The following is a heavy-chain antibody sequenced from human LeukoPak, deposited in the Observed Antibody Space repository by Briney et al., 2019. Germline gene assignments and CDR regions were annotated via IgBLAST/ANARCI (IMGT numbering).Heavy chain of an antibody. J-gene: IGHJ6*04. V-gene: IGHV1-69*01. CDR2: IIPIIGTA. CDR3: ARGPLGYCSGGSCYQGYYYGMDV. D-gene: IGHD2-15*01. Sequence: AASVKVSCKASGGTFSSYAISWVRQAPGQGLEWMGGIIPIIGTANYAQKFQGRVTITADESTSTAYMELSSLRSEDTAVYYCARGPLGYCSGGSCYQGYYYGMDVWGKGTTVTVSS. CDR1: GGTFSSYA.